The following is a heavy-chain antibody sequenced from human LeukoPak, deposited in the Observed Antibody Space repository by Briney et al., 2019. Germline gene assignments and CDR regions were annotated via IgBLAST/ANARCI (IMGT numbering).Heavy chain of an antibody. J-gene: IGHJ6*03. CDR2: ISYDGSNK. D-gene: IGHD1-26*01. CDR3: ARDTGSYYPHYYYYMDV. CDR1: GFTFSSYA. V-gene: IGHV3-30-3*01. Sequence: GGSLRLSCAASGFTFSSYAMHWVRQAPGKGLEWVAVISYDGSNKYYADSVKGRFTISRDNAKNSLYLQMNSLRAEDTAVYYCARDTGSYYPHYYYYMDVWGKGTTVTVSS.